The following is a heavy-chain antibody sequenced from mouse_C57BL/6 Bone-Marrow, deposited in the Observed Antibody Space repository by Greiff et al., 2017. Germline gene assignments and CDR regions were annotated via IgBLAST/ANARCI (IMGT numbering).Heavy chain of an antibody. CDR1: GYTFTSYW. V-gene: IGHV1-59*01. D-gene: IGHD2-5*01. J-gene: IGHJ1*03. CDR3: ARYKNSAYYSNGWYFDV. CDR2: IDPSDSYT. Sequence: QVQLQQPGAELVRPGTSVKLSCKASGYTFTSYWMHWVKQRPGQGLEWIGVIDPSDSYTNYNQKFKGKATLTVDTSSSTAYMQLSSLTSEDSAVYFCARYKNSAYYSNGWYFDVWGTGTTVTVSS.